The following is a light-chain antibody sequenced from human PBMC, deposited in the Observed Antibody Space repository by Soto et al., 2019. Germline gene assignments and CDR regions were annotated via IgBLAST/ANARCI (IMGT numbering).Light chain of an antibody. CDR1: QSISSY. Sequence: DIQMTQSPSSLSASVGDRVTITCRASQSISSYLNWYQQKPGEAPKILIYAASTLQSGVPSRFSGRGSGSDFSLTISSLQPEDFATYYCQQTFSAPVTFGQGTRLEIK. CDR2: AAS. J-gene: IGKJ2*01. CDR3: QQTFSAPVT. V-gene: IGKV1-39*01.